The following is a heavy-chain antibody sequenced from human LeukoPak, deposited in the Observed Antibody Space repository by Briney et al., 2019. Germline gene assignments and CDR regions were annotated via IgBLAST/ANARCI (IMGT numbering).Heavy chain of an antibody. V-gene: IGHV3-48*01. CDR1: GFIFSDYS. CDR3: ARGEATRGYSGYFTFDS. J-gene: IGHJ4*02. CDR2: ITSSSGTI. Sequence: GGSLRLSCAASGFIFSDYSMNWVRQAPGKGLEWVSSITSSSGTIYYADSVKGRFTISRDNAKNSLYLQMNSLRAEDTAVYYCARGEATRGYSGYFTFDSWGQGTLVTVSS. D-gene: IGHD5-12*01.